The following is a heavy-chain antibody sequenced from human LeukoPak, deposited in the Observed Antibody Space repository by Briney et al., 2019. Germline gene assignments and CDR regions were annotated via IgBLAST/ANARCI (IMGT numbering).Heavy chain of an antibody. Sequence: SETLSLTCTVSGGSISSGGYYWSWIRQHPGKGLEWIGYIYYSGSTYYNPSLKSRVTISVDTSKNQFSLKLSSVTAADTAVYNCARSPVVPAAIDWFDPWGQGTLVTVSS. CDR3: ARSPVVPAAIDWFDP. V-gene: IGHV4-31*03. J-gene: IGHJ5*02. CDR2: IYYSGST. CDR1: GGSISSGGYY. D-gene: IGHD2-2*01.